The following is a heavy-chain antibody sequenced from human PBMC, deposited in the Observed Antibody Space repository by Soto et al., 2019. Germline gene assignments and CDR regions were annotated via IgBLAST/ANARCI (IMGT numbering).Heavy chain of an antibody. CDR3: ARLGYYGSGDLYYFDY. J-gene: IGHJ4*02. Sequence: SETLSLTCTVSGGSISSSSYYWGWIRQPPGKGLEWIGSIYYSGSTYYNPSLKSRVTISVDTSKNQFSLKLSSVTAADTAVYYCARLGYYGSGDLYYFDYWGQGTLVPVSS. CDR1: GGSISSSSYY. D-gene: IGHD3-10*01. CDR2: IYYSGST. V-gene: IGHV4-39*01.